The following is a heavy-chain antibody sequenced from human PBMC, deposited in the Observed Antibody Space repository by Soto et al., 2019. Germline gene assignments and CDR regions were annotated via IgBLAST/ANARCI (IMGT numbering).Heavy chain of an antibody. CDR2: IYYSGST. D-gene: IGHD3-3*01. CDR1: GGSISSGDYY. CDR3: ARVDCWSGYSPGGPAKFDY. J-gene: IGHJ4*02. V-gene: IGHV4-30-4*01. Sequence: SETLSLTCTVSGGSISSGDYYWSWIRQPPGKGLEWIGYIYYSGSTYYNPSLKSRVTISVDTSKNQFSLKLSSVTAADTAVYYCARVDCWSGYSPGGPAKFDYWGKGNLVTVSS.